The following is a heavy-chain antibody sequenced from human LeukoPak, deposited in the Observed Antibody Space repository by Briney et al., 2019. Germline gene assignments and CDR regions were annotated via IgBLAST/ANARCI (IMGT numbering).Heavy chain of an antibody. Sequence: SGGSLRLSCAASGFTFSSYAMHWVRQAPGKGLEWVAYVSGSGSTVYYADSVKGRFTVSRDNGKSSLYLQMNSLRVEDTALYYCVRQFASWGQGTLVTVSS. CDR3: VRQFAS. V-gene: IGHV3-48*01. J-gene: IGHJ4*02. CDR1: GFTFSSYA. CDR2: VSGSGSTV.